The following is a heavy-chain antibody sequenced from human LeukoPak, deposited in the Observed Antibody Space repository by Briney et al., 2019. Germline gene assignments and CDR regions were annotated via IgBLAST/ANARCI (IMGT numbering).Heavy chain of an antibody. V-gene: IGHV3-74*01. CDR2: INSDGSST. J-gene: IGHJ4*02. Sequence: PGGSLRLSCAASGFTFSSYWMHWVRQAPGKGLVWVSRINSDGSSTSYADSVKGRFTISRDNAKNTLYLQMNSLRAEDTAVYYCARGSYSSSWYRVLSSENFDYWGQGTLVTVSS. CDR1: GFTFSSYW. D-gene: IGHD6-13*01. CDR3: ARGSYSSSWYRVLSSENFDY.